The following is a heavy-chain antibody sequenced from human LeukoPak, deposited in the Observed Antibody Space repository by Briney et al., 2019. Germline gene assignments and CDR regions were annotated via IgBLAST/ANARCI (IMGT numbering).Heavy chain of an antibody. Sequence: GGSLRLSCAASGFTFDDYAMHWVRQAPGKGLEWVSGISWNSGSIGYADSVKGRFTISRDNAKNSLYLQMNSLRAEDTALYYCAKDFSSQQWLMYYFDYWGQGTLVTVSS. D-gene: IGHD6-19*01. CDR2: ISWNSGSI. V-gene: IGHV3-9*01. J-gene: IGHJ4*02. CDR1: GFTFDDYA. CDR3: AKDFSSQQWLMYYFDY.